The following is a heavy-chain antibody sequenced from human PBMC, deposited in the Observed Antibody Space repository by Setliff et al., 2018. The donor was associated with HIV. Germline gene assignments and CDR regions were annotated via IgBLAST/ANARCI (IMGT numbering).Heavy chain of an antibody. CDR2: FIPIFGTA. V-gene: IGHV1-69*13. D-gene: IGHD4-17*01. CDR3: AKDRDYGDRGDAFDI. J-gene: IGHJ3*02. Sequence: GGSVKVSCKASGGTFSSYAISWVRQAPGQGLEWMGGFIPIFGTANYAQKFQGRVTITADESTSTAYMELSSLRSEDTAVYYCAKDRDYGDRGDAFDIWGQGTMVTVSS. CDR1: GGTFSSYA.